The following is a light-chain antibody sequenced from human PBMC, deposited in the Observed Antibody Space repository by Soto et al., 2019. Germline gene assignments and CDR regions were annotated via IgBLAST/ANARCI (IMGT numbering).Light chain of an antibody. V-gene: IGKV4-1*01. CDR1: QSVLYSSNNKNY. CDR2: WAP. J-gene: IGKJ1*01. Sequence: DIVMTQSPDSLAVSLGERATINCKSSQSVLYSSNNKNYLAWYQQKPRQPPKLLIYWAPTRESGVPDRFSGSGSGTDFTLTISSLQAEDVAVYYCQQYYSTPLAFGQGTKVEIK. CDR3: QQYYSTPLA.